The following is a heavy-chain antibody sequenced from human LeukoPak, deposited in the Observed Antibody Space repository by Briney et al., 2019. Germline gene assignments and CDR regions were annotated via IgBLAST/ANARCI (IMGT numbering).Heavy chain of an antibody. V-gene: IGHV1-2*02. CDR2: INPNNGFT. CDR3: ARGWGSLYHFDY. Sequence: ASVKVSCKASGYTFTGYFLHWVRQAPGQGLEWMGWINPNNGFTNYTQKFKGRVTMTRDTSSSTAYMELSRLTSDDTAVFYCARGWGSLYHFDYWGQGTLVTVSS. CDR1: GYTFTGYF. J-gene: IGHJ4*02. D-gene: IGHD3-16*01.